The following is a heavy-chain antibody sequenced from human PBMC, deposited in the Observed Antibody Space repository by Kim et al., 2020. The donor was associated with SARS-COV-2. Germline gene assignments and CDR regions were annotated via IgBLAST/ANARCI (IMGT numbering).Heavy chain of an antibody. D-gene: IGHD3-22*01. CDR2: IYYSGST. CDR3: ARDYYDSSALEADAFDI. Sequence: SETLSLTCTVSGGSISSGDYYWSWIRQPPGKGLEWIGYIYYSGSTYYNPSLKSRVTISVDTSKNQFSLKLSSVTAADTAVYYCARDYYDSSALEADAFDIWGQGTMVTVSS. V-gene: IGHV4-30-4*01. J-gene: IGHJ3*02. CDR1: GGSISSGDYY.